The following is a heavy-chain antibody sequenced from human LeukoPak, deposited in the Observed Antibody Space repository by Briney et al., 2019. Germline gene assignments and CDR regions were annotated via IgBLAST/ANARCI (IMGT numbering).Heavy chain of an antibody. CDR2: INPSGGST. Sequence: ASVKVSCKASGYTFTSYYMHWVRQAPGQGLEWMGIINPSGGSTSYAQKFQGRVTMTRDTSTSIVYMELSSLRSEDTAVYYCAREQKGEDSSGWYGFDYWGQGTLVTVSS. CDR1: GYTFTSYY. V-gene: IGHV1-46*01. J-gene: IGHJ4*02. CDR3: AREQKGEDSSGWYGFDY. D-gene: IGHD6-19*01.